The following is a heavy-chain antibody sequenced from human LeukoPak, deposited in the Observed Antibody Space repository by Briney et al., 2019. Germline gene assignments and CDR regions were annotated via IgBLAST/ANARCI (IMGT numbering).Heavy chain of an antibody. D-gene: IGHD6-13*01. V-gene: IGHV4-39*01. CDR1: GVSMSSGSLY. Sequence: PSETLSLTCTVSGVSMSSGSLYWGWIRQPPGKGLEWIGSILYSGNTLNNPSLETRVTISIDTSKNQFSLKLNSLTASDTAMYYCARPITYTSSWPLGIWGQGIMVTVSS. CDR2: ILYSGNT. J-gene: IGHJ3*02. CDR3: ARPITYTSSWPLGI.